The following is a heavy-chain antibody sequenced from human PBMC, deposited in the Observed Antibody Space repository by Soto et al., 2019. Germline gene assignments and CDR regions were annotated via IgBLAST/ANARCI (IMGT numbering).Heavy chain of an antibody. V-gene: IGHV1-18*01. J-gene: IGHJ4*02. D-gene: IGHD1-26*01. Sequence: QVHLVQSGAEVKKPGASVKVSCKGSGYDFTTYGITWVRQAPGQGLEWMAWISAHNGNTDYAQKLQGRVTVTRDTXXXXXXXXXXXXXPDDTXXXXXXRGRYGDYWGQGALVTVSS. CDR2: ISAHNGNT. CDR3: XRGRYGDY. CDR1: GYDFTTYG.